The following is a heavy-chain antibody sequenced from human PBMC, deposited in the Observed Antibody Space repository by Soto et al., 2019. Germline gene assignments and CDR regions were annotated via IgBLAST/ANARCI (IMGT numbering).Heavy chain of an antibody. J-gene: IGHJ5*02. D-gene: IGHD3-22*01. CDR2: IIPIFGTA. CDR3: ASVTSYYYDSSGWFDP. V-gene: IGHV1-69*01. CDR1: GGTFSSYA. Sequence: QVQLVQSGAEVKKPGSSVKVSCKASGGTFSSYAISWVRQAPGQGLEWMGGIIPIFGTANYAQKFQGRVTITADESTSTAYKELSSLRSEDTAVYYCASVTSYYYDSSGWFDPWGQGTLVTVSS.